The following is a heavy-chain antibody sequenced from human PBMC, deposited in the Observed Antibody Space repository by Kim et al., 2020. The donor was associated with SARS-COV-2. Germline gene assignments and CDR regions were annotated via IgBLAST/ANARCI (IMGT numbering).Heavy chain of an antibody. CDR1: GGIFSDLS. CDR2: VIPMFGTA. J-gene: IGHJ4*02. V-gene: IGHV1-69*13. CDR3: ATDLDTSIIRVGWDY. D-gene: IGHD3-3*01. Sequence: SVKVSCKASGGIFSDLSINWVRQAPGQGLEWMGGVIPMFGTANYAQKFQDRLTITADQSTNTAYMELSSLSSEDTAVFYCATDLDTSIIRVGWDYWGQGTLVTVSS.